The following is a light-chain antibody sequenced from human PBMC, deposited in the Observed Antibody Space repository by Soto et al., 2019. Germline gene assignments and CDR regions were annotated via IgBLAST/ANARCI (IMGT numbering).Light chain of an antibody. CDR3: QQRNIWPPVT. Sequence: EIVMTQSPATLSVSPGERATLSCRASQSVSSNLAWYQQKPGQAPRLLIYGASTRATGIPARFSGSGSGTDFTLTISSLEPEDCAVYYCQQRNIWPPVTFGQGTRLEIK. J-gene: IGKJ5*01. CDR2: GAS. V-gene: IGKV3-15*01. CDR1: QSVSSN.